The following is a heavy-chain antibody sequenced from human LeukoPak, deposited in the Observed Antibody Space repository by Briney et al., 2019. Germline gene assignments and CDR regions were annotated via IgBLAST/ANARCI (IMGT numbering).Heavy chain of an antibody. J-gene: IGHJ3*01. Sequence: GGSLRLSCAASGFTFSSYGMHWVRQAPGKGLEWVAFIRYDGSNKYYADSVKGRFTISRDNAKSSLYLQMNSLRAEDTAVYYCARCPRTSNAFDLWGQGTMVTVSS. V-gene: IGHV3-30*02. CDR3: ARCPRTSNAFDL. CDR1: GFTFSSYG. D-gene: IGHD1-14*01. CDR2: IRYDGSNK.